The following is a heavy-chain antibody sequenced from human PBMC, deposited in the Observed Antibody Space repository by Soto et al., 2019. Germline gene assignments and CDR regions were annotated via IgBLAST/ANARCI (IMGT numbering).Heavy chain of an antibody. CDR3: ARGPISGSGSYYSYY. Sequence: ASVKVSCKASGYTFTSYGISWVRQAPGQGLEWMGWISAYNGNTNYAQKLQGRVTMTTDTSTSTAYMELRSLRSDDTAVYYCARGPISGSGSYYSYYWGQGTLVTVSS. CDR1: GYTFTSYG. V-gene: IGHV1-18*01. D-gene: IGHD3-10*01. CDR2: ISAYNGNT. J-gene: IGHJ4*02.